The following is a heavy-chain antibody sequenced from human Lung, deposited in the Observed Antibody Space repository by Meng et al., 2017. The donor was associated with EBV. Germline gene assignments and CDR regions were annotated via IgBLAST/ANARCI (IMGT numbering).Heavy chain of an antibody. CDR3: AKDRAVDY. CDR2: ISGSGGST. J-gene: IGHJ4*02. V-gene: IGHV3-23*01. CDR1: GFTFSSYA. Sequence: VLVLASVGGVVPPGGSLRLSCAASGFTFSSYAMSWVRQAPGKGLEWVSAISGSGGSTYYADSVKGRFTISRDNSKNTLYLQMNSLRAEDTAVYYCAKDRAVDYWGQGTLVTVSS.